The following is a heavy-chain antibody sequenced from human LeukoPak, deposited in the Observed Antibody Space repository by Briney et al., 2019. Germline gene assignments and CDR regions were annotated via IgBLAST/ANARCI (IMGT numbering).Heavy chain of an antibody. Sequence: GASVKVSCKASGYTFSTYGISWVRQAPGQGLEWMGWISAYNGNRNYAQNLQGRVTMTTDTSTSTAYMELRSLRSEDTAVYYCARGAQIVGARDLDYWGQGTLVTVSS. CDR1: GYTFSTYG. CDR2: ISAYNGNR. CDR3: ARGAQIVGARDLDY. J-gene: IGHJ4*02. D-gene: IGHD1-26*01. V-gene: IGHV1-18*01.